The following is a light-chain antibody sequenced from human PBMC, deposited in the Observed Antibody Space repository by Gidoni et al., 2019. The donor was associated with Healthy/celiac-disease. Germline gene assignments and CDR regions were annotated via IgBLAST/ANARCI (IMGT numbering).Light chain of an antibody. CDR3: QQYGSSPRYT. V-gene: IGKV3-20*01. CDR2: GAS. Sequence: EIVLTQSPGTRSLSPGERATLSCRASQSVSSSYLAWYQQNPGQAPRRLIYGASSRATGIPDRFSGSGSGTDFTLTISRLEPEDFAVYYCQQYGSSPRYTFGQGTKLEIK. CDR1: QSVSSSY. J-gene: IGKJ2*01.